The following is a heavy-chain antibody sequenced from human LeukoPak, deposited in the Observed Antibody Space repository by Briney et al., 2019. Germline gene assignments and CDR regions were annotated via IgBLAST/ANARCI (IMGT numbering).Heavy chain of an antibody. CDR1: GGSITTSLSSYF. CDR3: ATDNGAFGL. V-gene: IGHV4-4*07. D-gene: IGHD2-8*01. CDR2: VYHSGNS. Sequence: SETLSLTCTVSGGSITTSLSSYFGTWIRQPAGKGLEWIGRVYHSGNSNYNPSLKSRATMSVDTSKNQFSLKLSSVTAADTAVYYCATDNGAFGLWGRGTLVTVSS. J-gene: IGHJ2*01.